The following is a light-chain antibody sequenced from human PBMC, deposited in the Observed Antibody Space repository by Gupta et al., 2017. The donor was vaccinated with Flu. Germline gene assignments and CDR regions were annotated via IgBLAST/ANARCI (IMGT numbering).Light chain of an antibody. CDR1: VLPKRY. Sequence: SYELTQPPSVSVSLGQMARITCSGEVLPKRYAYWHQQKPGQSPVLLIYKDTERPSGIPERFSASSSGTTVTLTISGVQAEDEAYYYCLSADNSGTWVFGGGTKLTVL. CDR2: KDT. V-gene: IGLV3-16*01. J-gene: IGLJ3*02. CDR3: LSADNSGTWV.